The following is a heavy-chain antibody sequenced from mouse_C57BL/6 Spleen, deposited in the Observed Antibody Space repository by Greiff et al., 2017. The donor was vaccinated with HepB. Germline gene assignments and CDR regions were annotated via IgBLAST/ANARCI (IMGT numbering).Heavy chain of an antibody. D-gene: IGHD2-4*01. V-gene: IGHV1-66*01. J-gene: IGHJ3*01. Sequence: QVQLQQSGPELVKPGASVKISCKASGYSFTSYYIHWVKQRPGQGLEWIGWIYPGSGNTKYNEKFKGKATLTADTSSSTAYMQLSSLTSEDSAVYYCASGGDYDLAYWGQGTLVTVSA. CDR2: IYPGSGNT. CDR3: ASGGDYDLAY. CDR1: GYSFTSYY.